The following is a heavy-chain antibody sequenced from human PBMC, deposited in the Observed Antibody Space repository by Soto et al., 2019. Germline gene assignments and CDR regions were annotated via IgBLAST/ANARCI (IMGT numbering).Heavy chain of an antibody. J-gene: IGHJ4*02. CDR1: GYTFTAYW. Sequence: GESLKISCQSFGYTFTAYWIAWVRQMPGKGLEWMGIIFPADSEIRYSPSFRGHVTISADKSVSTAYLQWSSLEASDTAMYYCARPLYPGYCTDGVCYSYDYWGQGTPVTVSS. D-gene: IGHD2-8*01. V-gene: IGHV5-51*01. CDR3: ARPLYPGYCTDGVCYSYDY. CDR2: IFPADSEI.